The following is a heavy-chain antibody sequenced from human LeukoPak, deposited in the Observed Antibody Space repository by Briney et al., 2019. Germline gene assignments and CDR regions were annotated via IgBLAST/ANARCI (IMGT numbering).Heavy chain of an antibody. CDR2: INPNSGGT. CDR3: ARALNSYGYASFSIDY. Sequence: ASVTVSCKASGYTFTGYYMHWVRQAPGQGLEWMGWINPNSGGTNYAQKFQGRVTITRDTSISTAYMELSRLRSDDTAVYYCARALNSYGYASFSIDYWGQGTLVTVSS. D-gene: IGHD5-18*01. J-gene: IGHJ4*02. CDR1: GYTFTGYY. V-gene: IGHV1-2*02.